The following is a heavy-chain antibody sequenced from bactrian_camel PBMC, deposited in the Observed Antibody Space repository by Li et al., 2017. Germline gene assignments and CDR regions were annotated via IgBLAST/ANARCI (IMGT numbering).Heavy chain of an antibody. J-gene: IGHJ4*01. V-gene: IGHV3S1*01. CDR1: GYTYSSYC. D-gene: IGHD1*01. CDR2: ITSGGDRR. CDR3: AIDEWLES. Sequence: HVQLVESGGGSVQAGGSLRLSCAASGYTYSSYCMGWARQAPGKGLEWVSRITSGGDRRYYADSAKGRFTISRDDARNTLYLQLSSLKTEDTAMYYCAIDEWLESRGRGTQVTVS.